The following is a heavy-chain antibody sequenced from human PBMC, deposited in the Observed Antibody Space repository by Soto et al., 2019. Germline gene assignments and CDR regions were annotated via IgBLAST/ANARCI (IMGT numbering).Heavy chain of an antibody. CDR3: AKGPPNSDYYMDV. CDR2: ISYDGSNK. V-gene: IGHV3-30*18. Sequence: HPGGSLRLSCAASGFTFSSYGMHWVRQAPGKGLEWVAVISYDGSNKYYADSVKGRFTLSRDNSKNTLYLQMNSLRAEDTAVYYCAKGPPNSDYYMDVWGKGTTVTVSS. D-gene: IGHD3-10*01. J-gene: IGHJ6*03. CDR1: GFTFSSYG.